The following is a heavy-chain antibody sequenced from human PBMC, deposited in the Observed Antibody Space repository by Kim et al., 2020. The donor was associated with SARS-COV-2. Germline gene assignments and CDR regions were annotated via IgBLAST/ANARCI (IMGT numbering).Heavy chain of an antibody. Sequence: YAASVKGRLTIPRDDSQNSLYLQMNSLKIEDPAVYYCVRGIEAGLDAFDIWGQGTMVTVSS. CDR3: VRGIEAGLDAFDI. V-gene: IGHV3-72*01. J-gene: IGHJ3*02. D-gene: IGHD6-19*01.